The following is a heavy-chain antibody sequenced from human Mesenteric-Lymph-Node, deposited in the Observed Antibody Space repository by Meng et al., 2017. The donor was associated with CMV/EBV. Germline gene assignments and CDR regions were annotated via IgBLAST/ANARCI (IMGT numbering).Heavy chain of an antibody. V-gene: IGHV3-23*01. Sequence: GGSLRLSCAASGFTFTSYAMSWVRQAPGKGLEWVSIISGSGGNTYYADSVEGRFTISRDNSKNTLYLQMNSLRAEDTGVYYCARTASGSFAWDSWGQGTLVTVSS. CDR2: ISGSGGNT. CDR3: ARTASGSFAWDS. J-gene: IGHJ4*02. D-gene: IGHD1-26*01. CDR1: GFTFTSYA.